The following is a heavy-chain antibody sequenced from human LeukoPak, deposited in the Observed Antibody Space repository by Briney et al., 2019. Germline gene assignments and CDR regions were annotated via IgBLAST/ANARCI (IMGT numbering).Heavy chain of an antibody. D-gene: IGHD6-13*01. CDR3: AKPGIAAAGKGGFDY. Sequence: GGSLRLSCAASGFTFSSYAMSWVRQAPGKGLEWVSAISGSGGSTYYADSVKGRFTIPRDNSKNTLYLQMNSLRAEDTAVYYCAKPGIAAAGKGGFDYWGQGTLVTVSS. CDR2: ISGSGGST. J-gene: IGHJ4*02. CDR1: GFTFSSYA. V-gene: IGHV3-23*01.